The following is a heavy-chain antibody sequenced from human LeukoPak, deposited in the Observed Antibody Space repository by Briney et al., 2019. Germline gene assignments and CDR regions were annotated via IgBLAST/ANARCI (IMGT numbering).Heavy chain of an antibody. Sequence: GGSLRLSCAASGFTFSSYSMNWVRQAPGKGLEWVSHITASGTAMFYADSVKGRFTISRDNAKNSLYLQMNSLRAEDTAVYYCARGVYDFWSGYSRIDYWGQGTLVTVSS. CDR1: GFTFSSYS. CDR2: ITASGTAM. CDR3: ARGVYDFWSGYSRIDY. D-gene: IGHD3-3*01. V-gene: IGHV3-48*01. J-gene: IGHJ4*02.